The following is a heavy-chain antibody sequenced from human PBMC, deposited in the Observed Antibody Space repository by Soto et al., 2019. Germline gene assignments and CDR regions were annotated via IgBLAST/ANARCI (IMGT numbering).Heavy chain of an antibody. V-gene: IGHV1-2*02. CDR2: INPNSGGT. CDR3: ARSRAATGGMDV. J-gene: IGHJ6*02. CDR1: GYTFTGYY. Sequence: QVQLVQPGAEVKKPGASVKVSCKASGYTFTGYYMHWVRQAPGQGLDWMGWINPNSGGTNYAQKFQGRVTMTRDTSISTAYMELSRLRSDDTAVYYWARSRAATGGMDVWGQGTTVTVSS.